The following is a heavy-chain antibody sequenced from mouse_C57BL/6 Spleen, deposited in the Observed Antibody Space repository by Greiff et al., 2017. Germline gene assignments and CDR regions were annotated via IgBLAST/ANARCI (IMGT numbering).Heavy chain of an antibody. V-gene: IGHV3-6*01. CDR2: ISYDGSN. D-gene: IGHD1-1*01. Sequence: EVQLQESGPGLVKPSQSLSLTCSVTGYSITSGYYWNWIRQFPGNKLEWMGYISYDGSNNYNPSLKNRISITRDTSKNQFFLKLNSVTTEDTATYYCANNYGSSYGYFDVWGTGTTVTVSS. CDR3: ANNYGSSYGYFDV. CDR1: GYSITSGYY. J-gene: IGHJ1*03.